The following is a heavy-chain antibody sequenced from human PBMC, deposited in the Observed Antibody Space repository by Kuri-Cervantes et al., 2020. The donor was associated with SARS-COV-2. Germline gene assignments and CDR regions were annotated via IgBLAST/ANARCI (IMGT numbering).Heavy chain of an antibody. CDR3: AHRLGGYNRN. V-gene: IGHV2-5*08. CDR2: IYWDDDK. CDR1: GGSISSYYW. J-gene: IGHJ4*02. Sequence: TLSLTCTVSGGSISSYYWSWIRQPPGKGLEWLALIYWDDDKRYSPSLKSRLTITKDTSKNQVVLTMTNMDPVDTATYYCAHRLGGYNRNWGQGNLVNVSS. D-gene: IGHD5-24*01.